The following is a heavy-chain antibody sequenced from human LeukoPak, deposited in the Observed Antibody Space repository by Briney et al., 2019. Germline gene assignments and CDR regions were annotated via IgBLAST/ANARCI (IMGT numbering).Heavy chain of an antibody. CDR1: GGSISSSSYY. D-gene: IGHD1-7*01. V-gene: IGHV4-39*01. CDR3: ALEGGTKYFDY. Sequence: TLSLTCTVSGGSISSSSYYWGWIRQPPGKGLEWIGSIYYSGSTYYNPSLKSRVTISVDTSKNQFSLKLSSVTAADTAVYYCALEGGTKYFDYWGQGTLVTVPS. J-gene: IGHJ4*02. CDR2: IYYSGST.